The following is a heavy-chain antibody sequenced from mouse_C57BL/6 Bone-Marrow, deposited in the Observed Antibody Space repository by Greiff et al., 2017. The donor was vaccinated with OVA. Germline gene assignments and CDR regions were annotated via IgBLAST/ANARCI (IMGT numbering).Heavy chain of an antibody. J-gene: IGHJ1*03. Sequence: QVTLKVSGPGILQPSQTLSLACTFSGISLSTSGMGLSWLRKPSGKALEWLASIWNNDNYYNPSLKSRLTISKETSNYQVFLKLTSVDTADSATYYGAWRESPLMVTTPLLVLRCWLLPPYWYFDVWGTGTTVTVSS. V-gene: IGHV8-2*01. CDR3: WRESPLMVTTPLLVLRCWLLPPYWYFDV. CDR2: WNNDNY. CDR1: ISLSTSGMGL. D-gene: IGHD2-3*01.